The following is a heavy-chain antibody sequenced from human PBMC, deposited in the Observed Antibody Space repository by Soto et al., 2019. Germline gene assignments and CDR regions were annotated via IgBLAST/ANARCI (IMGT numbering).Heavy chain of an antibody. D-gene: IGHD1-26*01. CDR1: GGSFSGYY. J-gene: IGHJ4*02. CDR3: ARGATPTSYFDY. CDR2: INHSGST. Sequence: SETLSLTCAVYGGSFSGYYWSWIRQPPGKGLEWIGEINHSGSTNYNPSLKSRVTISVDTSKNQFSLKLSSVTAADTAVYYCARGATPTSYFDYWGQGTLVTVSS. V-gene: IGHV4-34*01.